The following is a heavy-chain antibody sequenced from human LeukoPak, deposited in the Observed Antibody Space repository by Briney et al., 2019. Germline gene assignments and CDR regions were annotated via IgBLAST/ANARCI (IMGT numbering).Heavy chain of an antibody. D-gene: IGHD6-13*01. CDR2: IYHSGST. Sequence: SETLSLTCAVSGGSISSGGYSWSWIRQPPGKGLEWIGYIYHSGSTYYNPSLKSRVTISVDRSKNQFSLKLSSVTAADTAVYYCARERRGYSSSWYWGFDPWGQGTLVTVSS. CDR1: GGSISSGGYS. CDR3: ARERRGYSSSWYWGFDP. J-gene: IGHJ5*02. V-gene: IGHV4-30-2*01.